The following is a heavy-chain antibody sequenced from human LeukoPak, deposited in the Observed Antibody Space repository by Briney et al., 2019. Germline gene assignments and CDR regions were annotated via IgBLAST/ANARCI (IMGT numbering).Heavy chain of an antibody. D-gene: IGHD6-13*01. CDR1: GFTFSSYA. CDR3: ARALPGIAAAGTSRTIDY. V-gene: IGHV3-30-3*01. Sequence: GRSLRLSCAASGFTFSSYAMHWVRQAPGKGLEWVAVTSYDGSNKYYADSVKGRFTISRDNSKNTLYLQMNSLRAEDTAVYYCARALPGIAAAGTSRTIDYWGQGTLVTVSS. CDR2: TSYDGSNK. J-gene: IGHJ4*02.